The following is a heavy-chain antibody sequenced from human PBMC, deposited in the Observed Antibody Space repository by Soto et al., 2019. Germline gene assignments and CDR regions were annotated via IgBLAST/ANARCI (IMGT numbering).Heavy chain of an antibody. V-gene: IGHV3-48*02. CDR1: GFPFSSYS. CDR3: ASSYGDYWMGGMDV. J-gene: IGHJ6*02. CDR2: ISSSSSTI. D-gene: IGHD4-17*01. Sequence: EVQLVESGEGWDKLGGPLGLSCAASGFPFSSYSLNWFRQAPGKGREWVSYISSSSSTIYYADSVKGRFTISRDNAKNSLYLQMNSLRDEDTAVYYCASSYGDYWMGGMDVWGQGTTVTVSS.